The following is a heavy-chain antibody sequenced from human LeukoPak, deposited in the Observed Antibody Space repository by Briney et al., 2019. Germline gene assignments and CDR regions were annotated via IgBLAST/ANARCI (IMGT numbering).Heavy chain of an antibody. Sequence: GGSLRLSCAASGLTFSSSNMNWVRQAPGKGLEWVSSITGSSSYILYADSVKGRFTISRDNSKNTLYLQMNSLRAEDTAVYYCAKASTGNVLVVVPAALDYWGQGTLVTVSS. CDR1: GLTFSSSN. CDR3: AKASTGNVLVVVPAALDY. V-gene: IGHV3-21*04. J-gene: IGHJ4*02. D-gene: IGHD2-2*01. CDR2: ITGSSSYI.